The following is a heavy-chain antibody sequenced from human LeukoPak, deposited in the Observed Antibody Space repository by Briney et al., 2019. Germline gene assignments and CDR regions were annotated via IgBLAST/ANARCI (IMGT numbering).Heavy chain of an antibody. D-gene: IGHD6-13*01. V-gene: IGHV4-39*07. CDR2: IYYSGST. CDR1: GGSISSSSYY. J-gene: IGHJ4*02. CDR3: ARDRGSSFVFDY. Sequence: SETLSLTCTVSGGSISSSSYYWGWIRQPPGKGLEWIGSIYYSGSTYYNPSLKSRVTISLDTSRNQFSLKLNSVTAADTAVYYCARDRGSSFVFDYWGQGTLVTVSS.